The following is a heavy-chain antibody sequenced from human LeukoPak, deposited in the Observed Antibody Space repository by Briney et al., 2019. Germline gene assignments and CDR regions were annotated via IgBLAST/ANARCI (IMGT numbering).Heavy chain of an antibody. CDR2: IRYDGSNK. CDR3: AKDRDPDFWSGYALDY. V-gene: IGHV3-30*02. J-gene: IGHJ4*02. CDR1: GFTFSSYG. Sequence: GGSLRLSCAASGFTFSSYGMHWVRQAPGKGLEWVAFIRYDGSNKYYADSVKGRFTISRDNSKNTLYLQMNSLRAEDTAVYYCAKDRDPDFWSGYALDYWGQGTLVTVSS. D-gene: IGHD3-3*01.